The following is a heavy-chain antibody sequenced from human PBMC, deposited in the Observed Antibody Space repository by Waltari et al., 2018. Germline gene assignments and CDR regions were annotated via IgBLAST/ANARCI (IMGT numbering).Heavy chain of an antibody. V-gene: IGHV3-23*01. CDR2: RCGSHGGT. D-gene: IGHD2-15*01. J-gene: IGHJ5*01. CDR3: AKCEVVGTNFACLRFDS. CDR1: GFTFGSYC. Sequence: EVQLSESGGGLVPSGGSLRLSCTTSGFTFGSYCITWVRQAPGKGLGWVSVRCGSHGGTCYADSVRGRFTMSRDNSKNTLYLEMNSLRGEDTAVYYCAKCEVVGTNFACLRFDSWGQGTLVTVSS.